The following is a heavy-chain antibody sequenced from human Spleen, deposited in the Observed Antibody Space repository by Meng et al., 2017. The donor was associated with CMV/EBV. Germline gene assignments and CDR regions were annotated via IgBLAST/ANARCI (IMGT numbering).Heavy chain of an antibody. CDR1: GFIFSNYA. Sequence: GESLKISCAASGFIFSNYAMHWGRQGPGKGLEWVSIILQDGSDKYYGDPVKGRFTVSRDNSKNPLYLQMNSLTTEDTAMYYCARGFFTTSLWGQGTLVTVSS. D-gene: IGHD3-3*01. CDR2: ILQDGSDK. V-gene: IGHV3-30*04. CDR3: ARGFFTTSL. J-gene: IGHJ4*02.